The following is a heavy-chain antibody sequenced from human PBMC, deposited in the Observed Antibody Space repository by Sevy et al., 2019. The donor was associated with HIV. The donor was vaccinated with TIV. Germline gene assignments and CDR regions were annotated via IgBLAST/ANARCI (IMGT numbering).Heavy chain of an antibody. D-gene: IGHD3-3*01. J-gene: IGHJ3*02. V-gene: IGHV3-30*04. CDR2: IAYDGSNK. CDR1: GFVLSSYA. Sequence: GGSLRLSCAASGFVLSSYAMHWVRQAPGKGLEWVAFIAYDGSNKNYADSVKGRFTLSRDNSKNTLYLQMNSPGAEDTAVYYCARPRFLEWLSSAAFDIWGQGTMVTVSS. CDR3: ARPRFLEWLSSAAFDI.